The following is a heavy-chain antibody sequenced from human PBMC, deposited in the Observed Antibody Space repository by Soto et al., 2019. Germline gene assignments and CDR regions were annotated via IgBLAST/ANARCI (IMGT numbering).Heavy chain of an antibody. CDR3: AKADSGNYYSYYYYGMDV. V-gene: IGHV3-23*01. CDR1: GFTFSSYA. CDR2: ISGSGGST. Sequence: LRLSCAASGFTFSSYAMSWVRQAPGKGLEWVSVISGSGGSTYYPDSVKGLFTISRDNSKNTLYLQMNSLRAEDTAVYYCAKADSGNYYSYYYYGMDVWGQGTTVTVSS. D-gene: IGHD1-26*01. J-gene: IGHJ6*02.